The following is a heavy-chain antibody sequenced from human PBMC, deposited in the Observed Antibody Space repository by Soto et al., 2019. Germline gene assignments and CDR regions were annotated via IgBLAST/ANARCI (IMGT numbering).Heavy chain of an antibody. CDR2: IIPIFGTA. J-gene: IGHJ6*02. D-gene: IGHD3-22*01. CDR1: GGTFSSYT. CDR3: ARQGESSGSYYYGMDV. V-gene: IGHV1-69*12. Sequence: QVQLVQSGAEVKKPGSSVKVSCKASGGTFSSYTISWVRQAPGQGLEWMGGIIPIFGTANYAQRFQGRVTITADDSTSTAYMELSSLRSEDTAVYYCARQGESSGSYYYGMDVWGQRTTVIVSS.